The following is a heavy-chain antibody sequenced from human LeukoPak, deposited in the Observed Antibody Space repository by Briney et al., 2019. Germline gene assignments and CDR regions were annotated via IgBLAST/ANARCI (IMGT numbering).Heavy chain of an antibody. D-gene: IGHD3-22*01. CDR2: IRYDGSNK. Sequence: GGSLRLSCAASGFTFSSYGMHWVRQAPGKGLEWVAFIRYDGSNKYYADSVKGRFTISRDNSKNTLYLQMNSLRAEDTAVYYCAKDRLGRSGGYYWDYWGQGTLVTLSS. CDR1: GFTFSSYG. V-gene: IGHV3-30*02. J-gene: IGHJ4*02. CDR3: AKDRLGRSGGYYWDY.